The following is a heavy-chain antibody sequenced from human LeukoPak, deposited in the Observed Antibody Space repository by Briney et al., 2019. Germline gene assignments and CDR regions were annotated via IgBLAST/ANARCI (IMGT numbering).Heavy chain of an antibody. CDR3: ARDGGYTSHDY. Sequence: SETLSLTCTVSGGSIIGYYWSWMRQPAGKGLEWIGRIHTSGSTNYNASLKSRVTMSVDTSKNQFSLKLTPVTAADTAVYYCARDGGYTSHDYWGQGTLVTVSS. J-gene: IGHJ4*02. CDR2: IHTSGST. CDR1: GGSIIGYY. V-gene: IGHV4-4*07. D-gene: IGHD6-19*01.